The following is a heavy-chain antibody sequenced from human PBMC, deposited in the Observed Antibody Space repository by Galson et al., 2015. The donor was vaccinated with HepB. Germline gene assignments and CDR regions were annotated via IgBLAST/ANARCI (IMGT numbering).Heavy chain of an antibody. V-gene: IGHV1-18*04. CDR1: GYKSTDNG. D-gene: IGHD6-6*01. CDR2: ISANSGNT. Sequence: LVKVSCKASGYKSTDNGISWVRQAPGQGLEWLGWISANSGNTNFAQRLQGRVTMTRDTSTSTAYMELRRLRSDDTAVYYCARDRSHSLDFWGQGTLVTVSS. J-gene: IGHJ4*02. CDR3: ARDRSHSLDF.